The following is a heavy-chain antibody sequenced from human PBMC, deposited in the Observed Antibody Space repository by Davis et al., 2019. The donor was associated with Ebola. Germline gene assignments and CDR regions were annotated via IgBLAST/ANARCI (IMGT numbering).Heavy chain of an antibody. CDR3: ASSTGNYYYYGMDV. V-gene: IGHV3-33*01. J-gene: IGHJ6*02. CDR1: GFTFSSYG. Sequence: GESLKISCAASGFTFSSYGMHWVRQAPGKGLEWVAVIWYGGSNKYYADSVKGRFTISRDNSKNTLYLQMNSLRAEDTAVYYCASSTGNYYYYGMDVWGQGTTVTVSS. CDR2: IWYGGSNK. D-gene: IGHD2-2*01.